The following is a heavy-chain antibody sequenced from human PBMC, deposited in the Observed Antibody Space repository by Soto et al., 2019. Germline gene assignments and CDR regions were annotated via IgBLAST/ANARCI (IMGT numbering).Heavy chain of an antibody. CDR2: IIPIFGTA. V-gene: IGHV1-69*13. CDR3: ARGHRPTTIFGVVTRYYYGMDV. J-gene: IGHJ6*02. D-gene: IGHD3-3*01. Sequence: ASVKVSCKASGGTFSSYAISWVRQAPGQGLEWMGGIIPIFGTANYAQKFQGRVTITADESTSTAYMELSSLRSEDTAVYYCARGHRPTTIFGVVTRYYYGMDVWGQGTKVTVSS. CDR1: GGTFSSYA.